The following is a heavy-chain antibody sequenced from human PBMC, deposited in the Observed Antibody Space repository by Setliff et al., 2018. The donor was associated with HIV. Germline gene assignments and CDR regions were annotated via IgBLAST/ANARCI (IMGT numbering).Heavy chain of an antibody. D-gene: IGHD1-26*01. J-gene: IGHJ6*02. CDR3: ARDRWELRTYYYYYGMDV. CDR2: INPNSGGT. V-gene: IGHV1-2*02. CDR1: GYTFTGYY. Sequence: ASVKVSCKASGYTFTGYYMHWVRQAPEQGLEWMGWINPNSGGTNYAQKFQGRVTMTRDTSISTAYMELSRLRSDDTAVYYCARDRWELRTYYYYYGMDVWGQGTTVTSP.